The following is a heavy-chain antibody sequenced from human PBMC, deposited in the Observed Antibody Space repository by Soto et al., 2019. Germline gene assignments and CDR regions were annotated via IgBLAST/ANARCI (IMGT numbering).Heavy chain of an antibody. Sequence: QVQLVQSGAEVKKPGSSVKVSCKASGGTFSSYAISWVRQAPGQGLEWMGGIIPIFGTANYAQKFQGRVTITADVSTNTAYMELSSLRSEDTAVYYCAGDRGIVVVPAAIEGWFDPWGQGTLVTVSS. D-gene: IGHD2-2*01. CDR3: AGDRGIVVVPAAIEGWFDP. J-gene: IGHJ5*02. CDR2: IIPIFGTA. CDR1: GGTFSSYA. V-gene: IGHV1-69*01.